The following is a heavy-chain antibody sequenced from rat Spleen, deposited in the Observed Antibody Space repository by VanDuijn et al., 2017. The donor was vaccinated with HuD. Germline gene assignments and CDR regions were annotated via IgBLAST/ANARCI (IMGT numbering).Heavy chain of an antibody. CDR3: ARRHYDGAYGYFDF. Sequence: EVQLVESGGGPVQPGRSLTLSCAASGFTFSSFAMAWVRQAPTKGLEWVATITYDGSSTYYRDSVKGRFTISRHNAKTTQYLQMDSLRSEDTATYYCARRHYDGAYGYFDFWGPGTMVTVSS. D-gene: IGHD1-12*02. CDR1: GFTFSSFA. V-gene: IGHV5-29*01. J-gene: IGHJ1*01. CDR2: ITYDGSST.